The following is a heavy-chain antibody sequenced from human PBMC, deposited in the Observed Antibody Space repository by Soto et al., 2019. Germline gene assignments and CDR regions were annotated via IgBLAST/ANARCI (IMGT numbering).Heavy chain of an antibody. CDR1: GFTFCGYE. CDR2: IRSKRYGGTT. CDR3: ARGYSSGWNSFDYFDC. D-gene: IGHD6-19*01. Sequence: GGSLRLSCTASGFTFCGYEVSWFRQAPGRGLEWVGFIRSKRYGGTTDYAASVAGRFTISRDDSKSIAYLEMISLKTEDTAVYYCARGYSSGWNSFDYFDCWGQGTLVTVSP. J-gene: IGHJ4*02. V-gene: IGHV3-49*03.